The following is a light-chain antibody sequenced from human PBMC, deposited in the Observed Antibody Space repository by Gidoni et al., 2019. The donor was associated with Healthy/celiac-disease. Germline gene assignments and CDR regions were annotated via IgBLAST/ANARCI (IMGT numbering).Light chain of an antibody. Sequence: QSALTQPASVSGSPGQSITISCTGGSSDVGRYDLVSWYQVHPGKGPKLVIYEVRKRPSVVSYRFSASKSGNTASLRISGLQAEDEADYYCCSYAGRDTLIFGGGTKLTVL. CDR3: CSYAGRDTLI. CDR2: EVR. CDR1: SSDVGRYDL. J-gene: IGLJ2*01. V-gene: IGLV2-23*02.